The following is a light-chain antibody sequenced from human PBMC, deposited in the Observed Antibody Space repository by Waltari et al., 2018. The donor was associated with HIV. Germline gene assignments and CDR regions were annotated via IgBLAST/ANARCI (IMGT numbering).Light chain of an antibody. V-gene: IGLV3-25*03. CDR3: QSTDHDGTWV. Sequence: SYELTQTPSVSVSPGQTATNSCTRGALPKTYSSWYGQKPGQAPVLIIYKDIQRPSGIPERISGSRSGTGVTLTISDVQAEDEGDYYCQSTDHDGTWVFGGGTKLTVL. CDR1: ALPKTY. J-gene: IGLJ3*02. CDR2: KDI.